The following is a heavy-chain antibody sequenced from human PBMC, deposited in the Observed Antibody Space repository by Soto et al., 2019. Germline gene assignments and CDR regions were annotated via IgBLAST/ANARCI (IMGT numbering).Heavy chain of an antibody. CDR3: AKIAVAGDTYYYNMDV. J-gene: IGHJ6*02. CDR2: ISYDGSNK. D-gene: IGHD6-19*01. V-gene: IGHV3-30*18. Sequence: QVQLVESGGGVVQPGRSLRLSCAASGFTFSSYGMHWVRQAPGKGLEWVALISYDGSNKFYADSVKGRFTISRDNSKNTLYLQMNSLGPEVTAVYYCAKIAVAGDTYYYNMDVWGQGTTVTVSS. CDR1: GFTFSSYG.